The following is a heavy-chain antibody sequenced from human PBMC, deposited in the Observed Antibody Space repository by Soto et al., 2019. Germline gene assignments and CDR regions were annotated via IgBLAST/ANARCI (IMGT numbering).Heavy chain of an antibody. Sequence: QVQLVQSGAEVKKPGSSVKVSCKASGGTFSSYAIIWVRQAPGQGLEWMGGIIPIFGTANYAQKFQGGVTITADESTSTDYMELSSLRSEDTAVYYCARDLDYYDSSGPGAFDIWGQGTMVTVSS. J-gene: IGHJ3*02. CDR3: ARDLDYYDSSGPGAFDI. CDR2: IIPIFGTA. CDR1: GGTFSSYA. D-gene: IGHD3-22*01. V-gene: IGHV1-69*01.